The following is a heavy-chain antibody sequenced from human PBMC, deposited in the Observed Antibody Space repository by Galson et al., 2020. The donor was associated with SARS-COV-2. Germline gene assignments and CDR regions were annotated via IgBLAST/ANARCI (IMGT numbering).Heavy chain of an antibody. V-gene: IGHV3-48*01. D-gene: IGHD2-2*01. CDR1: GFTFSSYS. Sequence: PGGSLRLSCAASGFTFSSYSMNWVRQAPGKGLEWVSYISSSSSTIYYADSVKGRFTISRDNAKNSLYLQMNSLRAEDTAVYYCARGLYCSSTSCYQGGDYYYGMDVWGQGTTVTVSS. CDR3: ARGLYCSSTSCYQGGDYYYGMDV. J-gene: IGHJ6*02. CDR2: ISSSSSTI.